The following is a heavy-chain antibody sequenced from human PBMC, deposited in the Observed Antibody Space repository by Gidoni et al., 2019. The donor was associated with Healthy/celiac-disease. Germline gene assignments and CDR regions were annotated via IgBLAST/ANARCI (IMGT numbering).Heavy chain of an antibody. V-gene: IGHV1-2*02. CDR1: GYTFTGSY. J-gene: IGHJ5*02. Sequence: QVQLVQSGAEVKKPGASVKVSCKASGYTFTGSYMHWVRQAPGQGLEWMGWINPNSGGTNYAQKFQGRVTMTRDTSISTAYMELSRLRSDDTAVYYCARPYCSSTSCYKTFDPWGQGTLVTVSS. CDR3: ARPYCSSTSCYKTFDP. CDR2: INPNSGGT. D-gene: IGHD2-2*02.